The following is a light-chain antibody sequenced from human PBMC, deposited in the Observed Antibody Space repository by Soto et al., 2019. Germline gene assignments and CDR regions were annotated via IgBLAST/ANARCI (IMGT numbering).Light chain of an antibody. Sequence: QSALTQPASVSGSPGQSITLSCTGTSSDIGAYDYVSWYQHHPGKAPKLIIYSVSNRPSGVSYRFSGSKSGNTASLTISGLQAEDEADYYCISYTVSRSYVFGTGTKLTVL. J-gene: IGLJ1*01. CDR2: SVS. CDR1: SSDIGAYDY. V-gene: IGLV2-14*03. CDR3: ISYTVSRSYV.